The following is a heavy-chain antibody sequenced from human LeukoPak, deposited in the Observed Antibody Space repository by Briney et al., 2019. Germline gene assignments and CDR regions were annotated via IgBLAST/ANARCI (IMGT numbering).Heavy chain of an antibody. CDR2: INNRGTT. D-gene: IGHD5-12*01. J-gene: IGHJ4*02. CDR1: GGSISSGGYY. V-gene: IGHV4-39*07. CDR3: ARVPLWWLTPFDF. Sequence: SETLSLTCTVSGGSISSGGYYWSSIRRPLGKGLEWIGEINNRGTTNNSPSLRGRATISVDTSKNQFSLRLTSVTAADTAIYYCARVPLWWLTPFDFWGQGTLATVSS.